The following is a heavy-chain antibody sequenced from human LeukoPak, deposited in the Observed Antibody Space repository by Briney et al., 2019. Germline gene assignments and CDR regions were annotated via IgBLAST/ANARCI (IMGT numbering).Heavy chain of an antibody. D-gene: IGHD3-10*01. CDR3: ARGTWVRGPLFDY. Sequence: SETLSLTCTVSGGSISSYYWSWIRQPPGKGLEWIGYIYYSGSTYYNPSLKSRVTISVDRSKNQFSLKLSSVTVADTAVYYCARGTWVRGPLFDYWGQGTLVTVSS. CDR1: GGSISSYY. J-gene: IGHJ4*02. V-gene: IGHV4-59*12. CDR2: IYYSGST.